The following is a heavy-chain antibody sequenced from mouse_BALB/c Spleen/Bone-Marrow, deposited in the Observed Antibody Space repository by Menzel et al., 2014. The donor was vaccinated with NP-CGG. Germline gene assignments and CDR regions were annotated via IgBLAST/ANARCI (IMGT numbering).Heavy chain of an antibody. J-gene: IGHJ1*01. D-gene: IGHD1-1*01. V-gene: IGHV5-6-5*01. CDR3: ARVTDTCYYGSSYWYFDG. Sequence: EVMLVESGGGLVKPGGSLKLSCAASGFTFSSYAMSWVRQTPEKRLEWVASISSGGSTYYPDSVKGRFTISRDNVRNILYLQMSSLRSEDTARYYCARVTDTCYYGSSYWYFDGWGAGTTVTVSS. CDR1: GFTFSSYA. CDR2: ISSGGST.